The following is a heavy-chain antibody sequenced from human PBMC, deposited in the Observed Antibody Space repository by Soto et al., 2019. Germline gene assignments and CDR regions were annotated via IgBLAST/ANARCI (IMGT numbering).Heavy chain of an antibody. D-gene: IGHD6-19*01. J-gene: IGHJ4*02. CDR1: GYTLTGYA. CDR2: INAGNGNT. V-gene: IGHV1-3*01. CDR3: ARAVAVAADFDY. Sequence: ASLKVSCKASGYTLTGYAMHWVRQAPGQRLEWMGWINAGNGNTKYSQKFQGRVTITRDTSASTAYMELSSLRSEDTAVYYCARAVAVAADFDYWGQGPLVTVSS.